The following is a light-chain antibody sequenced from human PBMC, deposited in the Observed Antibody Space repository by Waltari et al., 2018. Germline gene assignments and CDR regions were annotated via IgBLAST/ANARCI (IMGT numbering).Light chain of an antibody. CDR3: SSYAPSSTV. V-gene: IGLV2-14*03. J-gene: IGLJ2*01. CDR1: SSDIGGYDY. CDR2: DII. Sequence: QSALTQPASVSGSPGQSITISCTGTSSDIGGYDYVSWYQQHPGKAPKLMIYDIITRPSGVSDRFSGSKSGNTASLTISGLQAEDEADYYCSSYAPSSTVFGGGTKLTVL.